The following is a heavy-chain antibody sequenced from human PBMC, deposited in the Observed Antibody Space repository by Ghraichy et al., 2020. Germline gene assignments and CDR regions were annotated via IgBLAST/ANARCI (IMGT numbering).Heavy chain of an antibody. CDR3: ANYQHQVVLQTDY. CDR1: GFTFSAAA. J-gene: IGHJ4*02. V-gene: IGHV3-23*01. D-gene: IGHD6-13*01. CDR2: ISENNVNT. Sequence: GGSLRLSCAASGFTFSAAAMIWVRQAPGKGLEWVSTISENNVNTYYADSVKGRFTISRDNSKNTVYLQMNSLTAEDTAVYYCANYQHQVVLQTDYWGRGTLVTVSS.